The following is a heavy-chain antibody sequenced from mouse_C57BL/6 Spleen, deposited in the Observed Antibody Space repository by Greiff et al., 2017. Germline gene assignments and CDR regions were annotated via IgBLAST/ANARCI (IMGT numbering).Heavy chain of an antibody. V-gene: IGHV1-80*01. CDR1: GYAFSSYW. Sequence: VQLQQSGAELVKPGASVKISCKASGYAFSSYWMNWVKQRPGKGLEWIGQIYPGDGDTNYNGKFKGKATLTADKSSSTAYMQLSSLTSEDSAVYFCARRILRYLYWYFDVWGTGTTVTVSS. D-gene: IGHD1-1*01. CDR3: ARRILRYLYWYFDV. J-gene: IGHJ1*03. CDR2: IYPGDGDT.